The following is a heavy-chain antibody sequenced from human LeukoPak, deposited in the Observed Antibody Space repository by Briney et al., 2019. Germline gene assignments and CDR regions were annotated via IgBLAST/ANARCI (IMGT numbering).Heavy chain of an antibody. D-gene: IGHD2-15*01. V-gene: IGHV4-39*07. Sequence: TSETLSLTRTVSGGSISSSSYYWGWIRQPPGKGLEWIGTIYYSGSTYYNPSLKSRVTISVDTSKNQFSLKLSSVTAADTAVYYCARGRRIVVVLGATRTHRDYYMDVWGKGTTVTVSS. J-gene: IGHJ6*03. CDR2: IYYSGST. CDR1: GGSISSSSYY. CDR3: ARGRRIVVVLGATRTHRDYYMDV.